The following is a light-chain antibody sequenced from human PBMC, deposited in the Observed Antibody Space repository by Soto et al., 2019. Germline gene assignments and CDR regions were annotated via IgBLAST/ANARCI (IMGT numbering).Light chain of an antibody. V-gene: IGLV2-14*01. CDR1: SSDVGGYNY. J-gene: IGLJ1*01. CDR3: SSYTSSITLLYV. Sequence: QSALTQPASVSGSPGQSITISCTGTSSDVGGYNYVSWYQQHPGKAPKLMIYDVSNRPSGVSNRLSGSKSRNTASLTISGRQAEDEADYYCSSYTSSITLLYVFGTGTKVTVL. CDR2: DVS.